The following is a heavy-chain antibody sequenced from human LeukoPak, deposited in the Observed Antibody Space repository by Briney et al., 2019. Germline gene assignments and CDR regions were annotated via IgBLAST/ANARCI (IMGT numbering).Heavy chain of an antibody. D-gene: IGHD3-22*01. J-gene: IGHJ4*02. CDR2: ISSSSSYI. CDR3: ARERDYYDSSGYYVFGY. Sequence: PGGSLRLSCGASGFTFSRSWMSWVRQAPGKGLEWVSSISSSSSYIYYADSVKGRFTISRDNAKDSLYLQMNSLRAEDTAVYYCARERDYYDSSGYYVFGYWGQGTLVTVSS. V-gene: IGHV3-21*01. CDR1: GFTFSRSW.